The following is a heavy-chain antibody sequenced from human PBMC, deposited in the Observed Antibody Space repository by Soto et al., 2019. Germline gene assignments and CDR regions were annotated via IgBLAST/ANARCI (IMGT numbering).Heavy chain of an antibody. CDR3: ARDLWGYCGTDCYPLDV. V-gene: IGHV4-59*01. CDR1: GGSISSYY. CDR2: MYNTGST. Sequence: QVRLQESGPGLVKPSETLSLTCTVSGGSISSYYWSWIRQPPGKGLEWIGYMYNTGSTIYNPSLKSRVTISVDTSKNQSSLKLNSVTAADTDVFYCARDLWGYCGTDCYPLDVWGQGPTVTVSS. J-gene: IGHJ6*02. D-gene: IGHD2-21*02.